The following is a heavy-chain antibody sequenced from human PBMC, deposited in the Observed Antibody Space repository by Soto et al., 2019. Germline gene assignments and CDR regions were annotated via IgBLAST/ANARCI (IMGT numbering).Heavy chain of an antibody. J-gene: IGHJ4*01. V-gene: IGHV1-69*01. CDR3: VKDSWAKRIGS. CDR2: IVPIYRTA. D-gene: IGHD6-19*01. Sequence: SLHQAPGQGLEWVGGIVPIYRTADYAQKFQGGVSITADESARTSYMELRSLKSQDTAVYYCVKDSWAKRIGSWGQGTLVTVPS.